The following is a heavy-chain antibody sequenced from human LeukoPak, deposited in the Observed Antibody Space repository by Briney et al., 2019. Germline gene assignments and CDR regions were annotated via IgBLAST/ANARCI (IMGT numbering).Heavy chain of an antibody. CDR1: GFTFSSYA. V-gene: IGHV3-23*01. CDR2: ISGSGGST. CDR3: ARAKEDWRTYQYSSSSGLLDY. D-gene: IGHD6-13*01. J-gene: IGHJ4*02. Sequence: GGSLRLSCAASGFTFSSYAMSWVRQAPGKGLEWVSAISGSGGSTYYADSVKGRFTISRDNAKNSLYLQMNSLRAEDTAVYYCARAKEDWRTYQYSSSSGLLDYWGQGTLVTVSS.